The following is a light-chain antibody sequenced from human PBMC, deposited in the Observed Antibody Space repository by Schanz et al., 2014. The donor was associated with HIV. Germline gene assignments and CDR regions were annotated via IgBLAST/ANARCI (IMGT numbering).Light chain of an antibody. V-gene: IGKV3D-15*01. CDR3: QQYNSYSYT. CDR1: QSVSSSY. Sequence: EIVMTQSPATLSVSPGERATLSCRASQSVSSSYFAWYQQKPGQAPRLVIFGASNRATGIPDRFSGSGSGTDFPLTISSLQPDDFATYYCQQYNSYSYTFGQGTKLEIK. J-gene: IGKJ2*01. CDR2: GAS.